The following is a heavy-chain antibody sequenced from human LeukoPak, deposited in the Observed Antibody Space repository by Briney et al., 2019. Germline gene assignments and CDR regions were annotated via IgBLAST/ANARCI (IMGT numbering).Heavy chain of an antibody. CDR2: ISGSGGTT. V-gene: IGHV3-23*01. Sequence: PGGSLRLSCAASGFAFSNFAMSWVRQTPGKGLEWVSEISGSGGTTYYADSVKGRFTISRDNSKNTLDLQVDSLRAEDTAVYYCAKERSGYIPFDYWGQGILVTVSS. D-gene: IGHD5-18*01. CDR3: AKERSGYIPFDY. CDR1: GFAFSNFA. J-gene: IGHJ4*02.